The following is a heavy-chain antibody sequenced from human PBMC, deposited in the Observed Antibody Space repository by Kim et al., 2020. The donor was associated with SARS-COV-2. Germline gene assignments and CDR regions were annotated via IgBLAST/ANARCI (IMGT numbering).Heavy chain of an antibody. V-gene: IGHV3-30*04. CDR3: ARGEWLPGPYFQH. D-gene: IGHD2-8*01. Sequence: GGSLRLSCAASGFTFSSYAMHWVRQAPGKGLEWVAVISYDGSNKYYADSVKGRFTISRDNSKNTLYLQMNSLRAEDTAVYYCARGEWLPGPYFQHWGQGTLVTVSS. J-gene: IGHJ1*01. CDR1: GFTFSSYA. CDR2: ISYDGSNK.